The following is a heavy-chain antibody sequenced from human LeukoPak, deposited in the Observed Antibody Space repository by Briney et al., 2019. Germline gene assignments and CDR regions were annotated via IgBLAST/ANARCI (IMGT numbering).Heavy chain of an antibody. Sequence: GGSLRLSCAASGFTFSSYAMNWVRQAPGKGLEWVSVIYSGGSTYYADSVKGRFTISRDNSKNTLYLQMNSLRTEDTAVYYCARGLMYYDTGGFGGYWGQGTLVTVSS. D-gene: IGHD3-22*01. J-gene: IGHJ4*02. V-gene: IGHV3-53*01. CDR1: GFTFSSYA. CDR3: ARGLMYYDTGGFGGY. CDR2: IYSGGST.